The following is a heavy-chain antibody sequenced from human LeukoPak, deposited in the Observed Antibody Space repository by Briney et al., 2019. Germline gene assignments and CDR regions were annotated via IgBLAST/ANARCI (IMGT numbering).Heavy chain of an antibody. J-gene: IGHJ4*02. CDR1: GYTFTSYG. Sequence: ASVKVSCKASGYTFTSYGIRWVRQAPGQGLEWMGWISAYNGNTNYAQKLQGRVTMTTDTSTSTAYMELRSLRSDDTAVYYCAREGAFGDSSSWYAGVTQPNFDYWGQGTLVTVSS. CDR3: AREGAFGDSSSWYAGVTQPNFDY. D-gene: IGHD6-13*01. CDR2: ISAYNGNT. V-gene: IGHV1-18*01.